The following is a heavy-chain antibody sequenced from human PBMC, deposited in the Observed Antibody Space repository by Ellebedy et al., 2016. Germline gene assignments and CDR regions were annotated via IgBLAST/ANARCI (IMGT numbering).Heavy chain of an antibody. CDR1: GGSVSSQG. J-gene: IGHJ6*03. V-gene: IGHV1-69*13. CDR3: ATGRTSSWPPYYRYMDV. CDR2: IMPLFGTA. Sequence: SVKVSXXASGGSVSSQGFSWVRQAPGQGLEWMGGIMPLFGTANYAQEFQGRVSITADDSTSTTYMELSRLRSGDTAVYYCATGRTSSWPPYYRYMDVWGKGTTVIVSS. D-gene: IGHD6-13*01.